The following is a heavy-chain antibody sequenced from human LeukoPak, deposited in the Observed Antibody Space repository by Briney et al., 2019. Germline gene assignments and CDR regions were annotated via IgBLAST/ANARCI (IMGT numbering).Heavy chain of an antibody. CDR1: GGSFSGYY. V-gene: IGHV4-34*01. Sequence: PSETLSLTCAVYGGSFSGYYWSWIRQPPGKGLEWIGEINHSGSTNYNPSLKSRVTISVDTSKNQFSLKLSSVTAADTAVYYCARFTYSGYDRRDYWGQGTLVTVSS. CDR2: INHSGST. CDR3: ARFTYSGYDRRDY. D-gene: IGHD5-12*01. J-gene: IGHJ4*02.